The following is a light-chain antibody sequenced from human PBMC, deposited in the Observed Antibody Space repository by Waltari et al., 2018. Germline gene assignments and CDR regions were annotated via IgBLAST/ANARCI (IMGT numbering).Light chain of an antibody. CDR1: TSNTEYDP. V-gene: IGLV1-44*01. J-gene: IGLJ3*02. Sequence: QSVLTQPPSASGTPGQRVTTSCSGSTSNTEYDPGTWYQQLPGTAPKLLIYTDYHRPSGVPDRFSGSRSGTSASLAISGLQSEDEADYYCAAWDDSLNGWVFGGGTRLTVL. CDR3: AAWDDSLNGWV. CDR2: TDY.